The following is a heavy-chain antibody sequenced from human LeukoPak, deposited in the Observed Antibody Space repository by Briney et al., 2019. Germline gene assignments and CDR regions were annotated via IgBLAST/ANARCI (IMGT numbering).Heavy chain of an antibody. CDR1: GFTFSSYA. D-gene: IGHD3-16*01. CDR2: IRSNGGTT. Sequence: GGSLRLSCAASGFTFSSYAMHWVRQAPGKGLEYVSSIRSNGGTTYYANSVKGRFTISRDNSKSTVYLQMGSLRAEDMAVYYCARECTAAYYIWGNMDIWGKGATVTVSS. CDR3: ARECTAAYYIWGNMDI. V-gene: IGHV3-64*01. J-gene: IGHJ6*03.